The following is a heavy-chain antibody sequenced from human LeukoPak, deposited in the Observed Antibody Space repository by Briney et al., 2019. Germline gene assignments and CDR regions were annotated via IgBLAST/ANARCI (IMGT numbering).Heavy chain of an antibody. D-gene: IGHD6-6*01. V-gene: IGHV3-33*01. CDR2: IWYDGNNK. Sequence: GGSLRLPCAASGFSFGAHGMHWVRRAPGKGLEWVAVIWYDGNNKYYADSVTGRFAISRDNSKSTLFLQMNSLRAEDTAIYYCARGPNSNWSGLDFWGQGTLLTVSS. CDR3: ARGPNSNWSGLDF. CDR1: GFSFGAHG. J-gene: IGHJ4*02.